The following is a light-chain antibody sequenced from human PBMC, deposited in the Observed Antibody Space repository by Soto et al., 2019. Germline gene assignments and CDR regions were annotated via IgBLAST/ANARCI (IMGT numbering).Light chain of an antibody. Sequence: EIVLTQSPATLSLSPGERATLSCRASQSVSSYLAWYQQKPGQAPRLLIYDASNRATGIPARFSGSGSGTDFTLTISSLEPEDFEVYYCQQRSNCITFGGGTKVEIK. CDR1: QSVSSY. J-gene: IGKJ4*01. CDR2: DAS. V-gene: IGKV3-11*01. CDR3: QQRSNCIT.